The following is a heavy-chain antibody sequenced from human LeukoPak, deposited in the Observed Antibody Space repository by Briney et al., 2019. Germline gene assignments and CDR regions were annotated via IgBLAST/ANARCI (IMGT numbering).Heavy chain of an antibody. V-gene: IGHV4-34*01. CDR1: GGSFSGYY. CDR2: IYYSGST. D-gene: IGHD5-12*01. CDR3: AREVGGYDSPFDY. Sequence: PSETLSLTCAVYGGSFSGYYWSWIRQPPGKGLEWIGSIYYSGSTYYNPSLKSRVTISVDTSKNQFSLKLSPVTAADTAVYYCAREVGGYDSPFDYWGQGTLVTVSS. J-gene: IGHJ4*02.